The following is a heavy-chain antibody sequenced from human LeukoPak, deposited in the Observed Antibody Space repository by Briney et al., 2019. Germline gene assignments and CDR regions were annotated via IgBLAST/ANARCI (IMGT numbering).Heavy chain of an antibody. J-gene: IGHJ5*02. Sequence: ASVEVSCKVSGYTLTELSMHWVRQAPGKGLEWMGGFDPEDGETIYAQKFQGRVTMTEDTSTDTAYMELSSLRSEDTAVYYCATVNSRYHQLLYEPLVVFDPWGQGTLVTVSS. CDR3: ATVNSRYHQLLYEPLVVFDP. CDR2: FDPEDGET. V-gene: IGHV1-24*01. CDR1: GYTLTELS. D-gene: IGHD2-2*02.